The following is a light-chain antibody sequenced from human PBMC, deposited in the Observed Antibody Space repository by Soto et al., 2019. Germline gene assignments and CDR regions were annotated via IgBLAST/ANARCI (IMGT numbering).Light chain of an antibody. V-gene: IGLV2-14*03. CDR2: DVS. Sequence: QSALTQPASVSGSPGQSITISCTGSSSDVGDYNYVAWYQQHPDKAPKLMIFDVSSRPSGVSNRFSGSKSGSTASLTISGLQAEDEADYFCCSYLSSGTLYVFGTGTKLTVL. J-gene: IGLJ1*01. CDR1: SSDVGDYNY. CDR3: CSYLSSGTLYV.